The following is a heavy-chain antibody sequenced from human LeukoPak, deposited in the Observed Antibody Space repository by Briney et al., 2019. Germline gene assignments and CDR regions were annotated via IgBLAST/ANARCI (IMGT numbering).Heavy chain of an antibody. V-gene: IGHV3-23*01. Sequence: GGSLRLSCAASGFTFSSYAMTWVRQAPGKGLEWVSCISGSGDNTYYPDSVRGRFTISRDNFKNTLYLQMDSLRAEDTAVYYCARDLLALDYYDSSVGDYWGQGTLVTVSS. CDR1: GFTFSSYA. J-gene: IGHJ4*02. D-gene: IGHD3-22*01. CDR3: ARDLLALDYYDSSVGDY. CDR2: ISGSGDNT.